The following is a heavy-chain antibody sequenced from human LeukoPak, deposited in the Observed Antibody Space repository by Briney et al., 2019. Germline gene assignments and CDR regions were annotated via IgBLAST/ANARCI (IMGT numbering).Heavy chain of an antibody. D-gene: IGHD1-7*01. V-gene: IGHV4-34*01. Sequence: SETLSLTCAVYGGSFSGYYWSWIRQSPGRGLEWIGEISHSGSTNYNPSLKSRDTISRDTSKSQFSLKLSSVTASDTAVYYCARQTWTGSTYYYYYMDVWSEGSTVTVSS. CDR1: GGSFSGYY. CDR3: ARQTWTGSTYYYYYMDV. CDR2: ISHSGST. J-gene: IGHJ6*03.